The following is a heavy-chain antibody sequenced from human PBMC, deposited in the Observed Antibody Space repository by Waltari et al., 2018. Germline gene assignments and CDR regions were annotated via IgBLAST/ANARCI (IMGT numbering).Heavy chain of an antibody. CDR1: GFTFSDYY. CDR3: ARDSGTTSYFDS. Sequence: QVQLVESGGALVKPGGSLRLSCAASGFTFSDYYMSWIRQAPGKGLEGVSDMSISGSVISYADSVKGRFTISRDNARNSLYLQMNSLRAEDTALYYCARDSGTTSYFDSWGQGTLVTVSS. CDR2: MSISGSVI. V-gene: IGHV3-11*04. J-gene: IGHJ4*02. D-gene: IGHD1-1*01.